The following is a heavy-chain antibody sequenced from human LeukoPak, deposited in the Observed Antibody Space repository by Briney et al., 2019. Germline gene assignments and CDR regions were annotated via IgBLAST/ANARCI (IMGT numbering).Heavy chain of an antibody. J-gene: IGHJ4*02. D-gene: IGHD3-9*01. CDR3: ARDLKVRITIFGD. V-gene: IGHV3-11*04. Sequence: PGGSLRLSCAASGFTFRDYYMYWIRQAPGKGLEWVSYISTTSSTIYYADSVKGRFTISSDNAKNSLYLQMNSLRAEDTAVYYCARDLKVRITIFGDWGQGTLVTVSS. CDR1: GFTFRDYY. CDR2: ISTTSSTI.